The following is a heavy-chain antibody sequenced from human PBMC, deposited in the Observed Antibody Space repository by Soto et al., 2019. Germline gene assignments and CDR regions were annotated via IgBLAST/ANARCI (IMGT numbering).Heavy chain of an antibody. CDR2: IYYSGST. V-gene: IGHV4-30-4*01. CDR3: ARTAYYYYGMDV. J-gene: IGHJ6*02. CDR1: GGSISSGDYY. Sequence: QVQLQESGPGLVKPSQTLSLTCTVSGGSISSGDYYWSWIRQPPGKGLEWIGYIYYSGSTYYNPSLKTRVTRSVDTSKNQFSLKLSSVTAADAAVYYCARTAYYYYGMDVWGQGTTVTVSS.